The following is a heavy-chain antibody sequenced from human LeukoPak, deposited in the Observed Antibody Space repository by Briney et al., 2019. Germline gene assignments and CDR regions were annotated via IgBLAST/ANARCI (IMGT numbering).Heavy chain of an antibody. J-gene: IGHJ3*02. D-gene: IGHD4-11*01. CDR3: AREGDDYSNLQDEGSDAFDI. CDR1: GFTFSSYW. V-gene: IGHV3-7*01. Sequence: GGSLRLSCAASGFTFSSYWMSWVRQAPGKGLEWVANIKQDGSEKYYVDSVKGRFTISRDNAKNSLYLQMNSLRAEDTAVYYCAREGDDYSNLQDEGSDAFDIWGQGTMVTVSS. CDR2: IKQDGSEK.